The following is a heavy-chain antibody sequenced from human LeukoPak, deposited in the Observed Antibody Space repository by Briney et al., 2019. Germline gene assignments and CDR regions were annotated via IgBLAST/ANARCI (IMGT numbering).Heavy chain of an antibody. CDR1: GFTFYDYG. CDR3: ARERRY. V-gene: IGHV3-20*04. J-gene: IGHJ4*02. CDR2: SNWNGASK. Sequence: GGSLRLSCAASGFTFYDYGMSWVRQAPGKGLEWVSGSNWNGASKGYADSVKGRFTISRDNAKNSLYLQMNSLRAEDTAVYYCARERRYWGQGTLVTVSS.